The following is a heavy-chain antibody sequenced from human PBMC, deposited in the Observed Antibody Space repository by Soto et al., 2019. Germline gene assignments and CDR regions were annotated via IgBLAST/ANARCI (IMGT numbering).Heavy chain of an antibody. D-gene: IGHD5-18*01. CDR1: GGSISSSSYY. J-gene: IGHJ6*02. V-gene: IGHV4-39*01. CDR2: IYYSGST. Sequence: KTSETLSLTCTVSGGSISSSSYYWGWIRQPPGKGLEWIGSIYYSGSTYYNPSLKSRVTISVDTSKNQFSLKLSSVTAADTAVYYCARSETGNGWLQLTYYYYGMDVWGQGTTVTVSS. CDR3: ARSETGNGWLQLTYYYYGMDV.